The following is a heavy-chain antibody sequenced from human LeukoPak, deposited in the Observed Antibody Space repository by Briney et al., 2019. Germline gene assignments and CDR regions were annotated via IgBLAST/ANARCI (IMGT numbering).Heavy chain of an antibody. V-gene: IGHV1-18*01. CDR2: ISAYNGNT. CDR3: ARGSQEAAAGSWGADY. D-gene: IGHD6-13*01. J-gene: IGHJ4*02. CDR1: GYTFTSYG. Sequence: GASVKVSCKASGYTFTSYGISWVRQAPGQGLEWMGWISAYNGNTNYAQKPQGRVTMTTDTSTSTAYMELRSLRSDDTAVYYCARGSQEAAAGSWGADYWGQGTLVTVSS.